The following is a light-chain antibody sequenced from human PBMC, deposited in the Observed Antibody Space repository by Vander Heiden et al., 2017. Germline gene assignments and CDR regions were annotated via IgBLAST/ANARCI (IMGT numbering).Light chain of an antibody. CDR3: MQALQTPLT. Sequence: VMTQSPLSLPVTPGEPASISCRSSQSLLHSDGYIFLDWYVQKPGQSPQLLIYLGSNRASGVPDRFSGSGSGTDFTLKISRVEAEDVGVYYCMQALQTPLTFGGGTRVEIK. CDR1: QSLLHSDGYIF. CDR2: LGS. V-gene: IGKV2-28*01. J-gene: IGKJ4*01.